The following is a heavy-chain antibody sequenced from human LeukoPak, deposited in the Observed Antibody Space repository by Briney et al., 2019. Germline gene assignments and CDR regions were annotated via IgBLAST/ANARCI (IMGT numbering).Heavy chain of an antibody. CDR3: APEGGYSYGYPFDY. Sequence: GGSLRLSCAASGFTFSSYSMNWVRQAPGKGLEWVSSISSSSSYIYYADSVKGRFTISRDNAKNSLYLQMNSLRAEDTAVYYCAPEGGYSYGYPFDYWGQGTLVTVSS. V-gene: IGHV3-21*01. J-gene: IGHJ4*02. D-gene: IGHD5-18*01. CDR2: ISSSSSYI. CDR1: GFTFSSYS.